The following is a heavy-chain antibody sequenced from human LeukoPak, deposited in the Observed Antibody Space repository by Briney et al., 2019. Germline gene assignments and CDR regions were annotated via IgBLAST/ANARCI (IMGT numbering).Heavy chain of an antibody. Sequence: ASVKVSXKASGYTFTGYYMHWVRQAPGQGLEWMGYIYPNSGATKYAQKFQGRVTMTRDTSISTAYMELSGLGSDDTAVYYSGTLLSNGPFDYWGQGSLVTVSS. CDR2: IYPNSGAT. CDR3: GTLLSNGPFDY. V-gene: IGHV1-2*02. CDR1: GYTFTGYY. J-gene: IGHJ4*02.